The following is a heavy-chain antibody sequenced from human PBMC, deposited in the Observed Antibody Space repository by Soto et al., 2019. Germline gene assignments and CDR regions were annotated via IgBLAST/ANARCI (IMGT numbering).Heavy chain of an antibody. V-gene: IGHV3-9*01. J-gene: IGHJ4*02. Sequence: EVQLEESGGALVQPGRSLRLSCAASGFTFDDYAMHWVRQVLGKGLEWVSRISRNGGNIGYEDSVKGRFTTSRDNAKNSLYQQMNSLRPEDTTLYYYVRSKGGYSYGTPFDYWGQGTLVTVSS. CDR3: VRSKGGYSYGTPFDY. D-gene: IGHD5-18*01. CDR2: ISRNGGNI. CDR1: GFTFDDYA.